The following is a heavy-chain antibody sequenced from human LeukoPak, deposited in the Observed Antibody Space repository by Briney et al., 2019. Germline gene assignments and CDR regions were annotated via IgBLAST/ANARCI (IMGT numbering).Heavy chain of an antibody. CDR1: GYTFTSYG. CDR2: ISGYNDNT. J-gene: IGHJ6*03. Sequence: ASVKVSCKASGYTFTSYGISWVRQAPGKRLEWMGWISGYNDNTNYAQKLQGRVTMTTDTSTSTAYMELRSLRSDDTAVYYCARDGGIVVVPAAIDYYYYMDVWGKGTTVTVSS. CDR3: ARDGGIVVVPAAIDYYYYMDV. D-gene: IGHD2-2*02. V-gene: IGHV1-18*01.